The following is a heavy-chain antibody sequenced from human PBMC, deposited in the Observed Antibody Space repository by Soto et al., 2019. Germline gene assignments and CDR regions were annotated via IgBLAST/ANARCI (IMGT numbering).Heavy chain of an antibody. Sequence: QVQLVQSGAEEKKPGASVKVSCKASGYTFTSYAMHWVRQAPGQRLEWMGWINAGNGNTKYSQKFQGRVTITRDTSASTACMELSSLRAEETAVYYCAGTGTKYIWFDPWGQGTLVTVSS. CDR2: INAGNGNT. CDR1: GYTFTSYA. J-gene: IGHJ5*02. V-gene: IGHV1-3*05. CDR3: AGTGTKYIWFDP. D-gene: IGHD1-7*01.